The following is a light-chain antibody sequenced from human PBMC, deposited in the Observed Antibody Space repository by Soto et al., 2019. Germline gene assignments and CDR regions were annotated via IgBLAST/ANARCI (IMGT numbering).Light chain of an antibody. J-gene: IGKJ5*01. CDR3: QQYGSSPIT. V-gene: IGKV3-20*01. CDR1: QSVSIN. CDR2: DAS. Sequence: EIVLTQSPGTLSLSPGERATLSCRASQSVSINLAWYQQKPGQAPRLLIYDASSRATGIPDRFSGSGSGTDFTLTISRLEPEDFAVYYCQQYGSSPITFGQGTRLEIK.